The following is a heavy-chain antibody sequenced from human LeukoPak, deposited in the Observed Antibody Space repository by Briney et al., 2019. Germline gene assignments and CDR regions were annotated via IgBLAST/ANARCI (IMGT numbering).Heavy chain of an antibody. D-gene: IGHD4-17*01. CDR1: GFTLEDYG. Sequence: PGRSLRLSCEASGFTLEDYGIHWVRQVPGKGLEWVSVIYIDGYTNYADSVKGLFTISRDNSQNTMYLHMNSLRAEDTAVYYCARSVSKVDQAFDIWGQGTTVTVSS. V-gene: IGHV3-53*01. J-gene: IGHJ3*02. CDR3: ARSVSKVDQAFDI. CDR2: IYIDGYT.